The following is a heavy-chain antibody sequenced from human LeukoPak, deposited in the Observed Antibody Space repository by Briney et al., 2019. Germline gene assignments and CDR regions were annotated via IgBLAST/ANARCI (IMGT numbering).Heavy chain of an antibody. CDR2: ISYDGSNK. Sequence: PGRSLRLSCAASGFTFSSYGMHWVRQAPGKGLEWVAVISYDGSNKYYADSVKGRFTISRDNAKNSLYLQMNSLRAEDTAVYYCARERGSHAFDIWGQGTMVTVSS. CDR3: ARERGSHAFDI. CDR1: GFTFSSYG. V-gene: IGHV3-30*03. J-gene: IGHJ3*02. D-gene: IGHD3-10*01.